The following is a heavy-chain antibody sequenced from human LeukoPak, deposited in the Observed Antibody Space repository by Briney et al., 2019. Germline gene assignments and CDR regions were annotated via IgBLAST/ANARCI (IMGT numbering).Heavy chain of an antibody. Sequence: SETLPLTCAVYGGSFNAYHWSWIRQPPGKGLEWVGEINHSGSTNYNPSLKSRVTISVDKSKNQFSLKLTSVTAADTAVYYCAREEDYYGSGSYCLLDPWGQGTLVTVSS. CDR2: INHSGST. D-gene: IGHD3-10*01. CDR3: AREEDYYGSGSYCLLDP. CDR1: GGSFNAYH. J-gene: IGHJ5*02. V-gene: IGHV4-34*01.